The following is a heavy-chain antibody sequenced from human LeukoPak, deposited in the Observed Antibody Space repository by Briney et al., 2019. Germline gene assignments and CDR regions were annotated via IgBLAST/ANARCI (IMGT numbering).Heavy chain of an antibody. V-gene: IGHV4-34*01. CDR1: GESMIGHY. Sequence: SETLSLTCAVYGESMIGHYWTWIRQPPGKRLEWIGEIHHSGGTNSNPSLKNRLTMSIDMSKNQFSLKLKSVTAADTAVYYCARATASVSGRAYDHWAQGNLVPVSS. CDR3: ARATASVSGRAYDH. D-gene: IGHD3-10*01. CDR2: IHHSGGT. J-gene: IGHJ4*02.